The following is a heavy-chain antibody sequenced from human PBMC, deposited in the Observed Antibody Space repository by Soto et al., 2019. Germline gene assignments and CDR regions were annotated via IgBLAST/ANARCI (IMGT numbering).Heavy chain of an antibody. CDR2: LSAYNGNT. D-gene: IGHD6-19*01. J-gene: IGHJ4*02. Sequence: QVQLVQSGAEVKKPGASVKVSCKASGYTFTSYGISWVRQAPGQGLEWMGWLSAYNGNTNCGQKLQGRVTTTPDTSKSTAYMELRSVRSADTAVYYCARDQNDGSGWYGAVFGEFPHWGQGTLVTVSS. CDR1: GYTFTSYG. CDR3: ARDQNDGSGWYGAVFGEFPH. V-gene: IGHV1-18*01.